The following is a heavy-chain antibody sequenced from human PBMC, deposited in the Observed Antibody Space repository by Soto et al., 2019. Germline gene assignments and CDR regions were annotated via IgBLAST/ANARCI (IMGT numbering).Heavy chain of an antibody. J-gene: IGHJ5*02. D-gene: IGHD3-10*01. CDR1: GFTFSNYW. CDR2: INTDGSRT. CDR3: ARVESGSYSWFDP. V-gene: IGHV3-74*01. Sequence: EVQLVESGGDLIQPGGSLRLSCAVSGFTFSNYWMHWVRQAPGKGLVWVSRINTDGSRTSYADSVKGRFTISRDNAKNMLYLQMNSLRVEDTAVYYCARVESGSYSWFDPWGQGTLVTVSS.